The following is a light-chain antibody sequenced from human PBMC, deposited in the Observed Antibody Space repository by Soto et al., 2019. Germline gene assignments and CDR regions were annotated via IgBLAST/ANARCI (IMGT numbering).Light chain of an antibody. CDR3: SSYAGSNILV. CDR1: SNDVGGYNY. V-gene: IGLV2-8*01. Sequence: QSALTQPPSASGSPGQTVTISCTGTSNDVGGYNYVSWYQQHPGKVPKLMIYEVTKRPSGVPDRFSGSKSGNTASLTVSGLQAEDEADCYCSSYAGSNILVFGGGTKLTVL. CDR2: EVT. J-gene: IGLJ3*02.